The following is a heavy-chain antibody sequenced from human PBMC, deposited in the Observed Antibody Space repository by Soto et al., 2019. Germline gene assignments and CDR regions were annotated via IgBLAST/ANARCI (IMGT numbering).Heavy chain of an antibody. Sequence: SVKVSCKASGFTFTSSAVQWVRQARGQRLEWIGWIVVGSGNTNYAQKFQERVTITRDMSTSTAYMELSSLRSEDTAVYYCAAGTSSWYSGDAFDIWGQGTMVTVSS. V-gene: IGHV1-58*01. D-gene: IGHD6-13*01. J-gene: IGHJ3*02. CDR2: IVVGSGNT. CDR1: GFTFTSSA. CDR3: AAGTSSWYSGDAFDI.